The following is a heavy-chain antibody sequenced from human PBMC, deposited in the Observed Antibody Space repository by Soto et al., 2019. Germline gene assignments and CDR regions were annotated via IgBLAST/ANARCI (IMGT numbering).Heavy chain of an antibody. J-gene: IGHJ5*02. D-gene: IGHD3-3*01. V-gene: IGHV4-39*01. CDR3: ARNSISITIFGVVINWFDP. Sequence: XETLSLTCTVSGGSISSSSYYWGWIRQPPGKGLEWIGSIYYSGSTYYNPSLKSRVTISVDTSKNQFSLKLSSVTAADTAVYYCARNSISITIFGVVINWFDPWGQGTLVTVSS. CDR1: GGSISSSSYY. CDR2: IYYSGST.